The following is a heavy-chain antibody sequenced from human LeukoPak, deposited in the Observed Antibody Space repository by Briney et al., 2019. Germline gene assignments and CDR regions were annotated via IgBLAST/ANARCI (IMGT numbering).Heavy chain of an antibody. CDR3: ARADCSGGSCYPDGYFQH. CDR2: ISYDGSNK. J-gene: IGHJ1*01. V-gene: IGHV3-30*04. Sequence: PGGSLRLSCAASGFTFSSYAMHWVRQAPGKGLEWVAVISYDGSNKYYADSVKGRFTISRDNSKNTLYLQMNSLRAEDTAVYYCARADCSGGSCYPDGYFQHWGQGTLVTVSS. CDR1: GFTFSSYA. D-gene: IGHD2-15*01.